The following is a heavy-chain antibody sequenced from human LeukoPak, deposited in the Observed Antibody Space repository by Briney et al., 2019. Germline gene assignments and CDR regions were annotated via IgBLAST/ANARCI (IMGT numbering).Heavy chain of an antibody. CDR3: APLYCSGGSSYSDAFDI. D-gene: IGHD2-15*01. Sequence: PGGSLRLSCVASGFIFSSYEMNWVRQAPGKGLEWLSYISSGGSTIYYADSVKGRFTISRDNAKNSLYLQMDSLRAEDTAVYYCAPLYCSGGSSYSDAFDIWGQGTMVTVSS. V-gene: IGHV3-48*03. CDR2: ISSGGSTI. CDR1: GFIFSSYE. J-gene: IGHJ3*02.